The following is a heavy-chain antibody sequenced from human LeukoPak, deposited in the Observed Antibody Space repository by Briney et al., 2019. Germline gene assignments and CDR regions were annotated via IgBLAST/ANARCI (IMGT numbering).Heavy chain of an antibody. Sequence: GGSLRLSCAASGFTFSSYSMNWVRQAPGKGLEWVSYISSSSSTIYYADSVKGRFTISRDNAKNSLYLQMNSLRAEDTAVYYCARDYVGDVWGKGTTVTVSS. CDR1: GFTFSSYS. J-gene: IGHJ6*04. V-gene: IGHV3-48*04. CDR2: ISSSSSTI. CDR3: ARDYVGDV. D-gene: IGHD3-10*02.